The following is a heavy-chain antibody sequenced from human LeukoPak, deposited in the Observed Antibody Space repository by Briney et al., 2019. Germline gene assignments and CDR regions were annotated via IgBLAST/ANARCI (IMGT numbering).Heavy chain of an antibody. CDR2: INPNSGGT. Sequence: ASVKVSCKASGCTFTGYYMHWVRQAPGQGLEWMGWINPNSGGTNYAQKFQGRVTMTRDTSISTAYMELSRLRSDDTAVYYCARQNPGGSYSFDYWGQGTLVTVSS. J-gene: IGHJ4*02. V-gene: IGHV1-2*02. D-gene: IGHD1-26*01. CDR1: GCTFTGYY. CDR3: ARQNPGGSYSFDY.